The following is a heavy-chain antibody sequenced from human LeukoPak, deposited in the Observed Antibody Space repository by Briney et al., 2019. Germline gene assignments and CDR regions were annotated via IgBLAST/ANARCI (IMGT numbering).Heavy chain of an antibody. CDR2: IYYSGST. D-gene: IGHD3-3*01. CDR1: GGPISSGDYY. Sequence: SQTLSLTCTVSGGPISSGDYYWSWIRQPPGKGLEWIGYIYYSGSTYYNPSLKSRVTISVDTSKNQFSLKLSSVTAADTAVYYCARTIFGVVNSVAFDIWGQGTMVTVSS. CDR3: ARTIFGVVNSVAFDI. V-gene: IGHV4-30-4*08. J-gene: IGHJ3*02.